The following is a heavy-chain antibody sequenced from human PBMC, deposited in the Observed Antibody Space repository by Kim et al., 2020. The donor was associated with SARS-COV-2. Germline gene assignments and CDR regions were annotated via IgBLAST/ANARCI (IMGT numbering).Heavy chain of an antibody. J-gene: IGHJ4*02. CDR3: ARDRGSGANRFDY. V-gene: IGHV4-4*02. Sequence: YNPSLKSRVTISVDKSKNQFSLKLSYVTAADTAVYYCARDRGSGANRFDYWGQGTLVTVSS. D-gene: IGHD1-26*01.